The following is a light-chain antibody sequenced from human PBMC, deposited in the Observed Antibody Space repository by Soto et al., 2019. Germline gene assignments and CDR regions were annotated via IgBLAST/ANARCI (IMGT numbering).Light chain of an antibody. Sequence: IVLTQSPATLPLCPGERALLSXSASERVSSSYVAWYQMKAGLAPRLLIHDASTRASGIPDRFRGSKSGTDFTLTIRGLEAEDAALYYCQQYGSSPITFGQGTRLEIK. V-gene: IGKV3D-20*01. CDR2: DAS. CDR1: ERVSSSY. CDR3: QQYGSSPIT. J-gene: IGKJ5*01.